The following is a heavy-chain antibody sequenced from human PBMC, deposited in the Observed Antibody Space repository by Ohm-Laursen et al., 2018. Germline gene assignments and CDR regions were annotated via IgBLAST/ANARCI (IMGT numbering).Heavy chain of an antibody. D-gene: IGHD1-26*01. J-gene: IGHJ4*02. CDR2: MNSNSGNT. CDR3: ARGRSYGPIDY. V-gene: IGHV1-8*01. Sequence: SVKVSCKASGYTFTTYDINWVRQAAGQGLEWMGWMNSNSGNTGYAQNFQGRVTMTRNTSISTVYMELSSLRSEDTAVYYCARGRSYGPIDYWGQGTLVTVSS. CDR1: GYTFTTYD.